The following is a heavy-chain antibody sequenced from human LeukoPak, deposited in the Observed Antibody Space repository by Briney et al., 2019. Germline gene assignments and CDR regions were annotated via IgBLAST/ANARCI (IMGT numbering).Heavy chain of an antibody. V-gene: IGHV4-61*02. CDR3: ARGQTYYDFWSGYCNWFDP. J-gene: IGHJ5*02. CDR2: IYTSGST. D-gene: IGHD3-3*01. CDR1: GGSISSGSYY. Sequence: PSETLSLTCTVSGGSISSGSYYWSWIRQPAGKGLEWIGRIYTSGSTNYNPSLKSRVTISVDTSKNQFSLKLSSVTAADTAVYYCARGQTYYDFWSGYCNWFDPWGQGTLVTVSS.